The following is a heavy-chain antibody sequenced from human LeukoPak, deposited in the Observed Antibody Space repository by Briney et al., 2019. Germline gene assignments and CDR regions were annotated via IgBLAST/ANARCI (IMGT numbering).Heavy chain of an antibody. V-gene: IGHV4-39*01. D-gene: IGHD3-3*01. Sequence: SETLSLTCTVSGGSISSSSYYWGWFRQPPGKGLEWIGSIYYSGSTYYNPSLKSRVTISVDTSKNQFSLKLSSVTAADTAVYYCARHTLRFSILFDPWGQGTLVTVSS. J-gene: IGHJ5*02. CDR3: ARHTLRFSILFDP. CDR2: IYYSGST. CDR1: GGSISSSSYY.